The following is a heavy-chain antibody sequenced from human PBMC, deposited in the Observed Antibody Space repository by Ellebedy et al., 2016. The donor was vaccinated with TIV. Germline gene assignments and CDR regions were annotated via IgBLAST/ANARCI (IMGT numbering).Heavy chain of an antibody. D-gene: IGHD6-19*01. CDR1: GFTFSSYW. CDR3: ARGGRDQWLIDY. Sequence: GESLKISCVASGFTFSSYWMHWVRQAPGKGLVWLSRINRDGSSANYADSVKGRFSISRDNSKNTLYVQMNSLRAEDTAVYYCARGGRDQWLIDYWGQGTLVTVSS. CDR2: INRDGSSA. J-gene: IGHJ4*02. V-gene: IGHV3-74*01.